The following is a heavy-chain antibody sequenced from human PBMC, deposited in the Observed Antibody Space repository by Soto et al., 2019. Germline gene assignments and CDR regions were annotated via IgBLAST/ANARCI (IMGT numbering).Heavy chain of an antibody. CDR2: IIPIFGTA. J-gene: IGHJ6*02. Sequence: SVKVSCKASGGTFSSYAISWVRQAPGQGLEWMGGIIPIFGTANYAQKFQGRVTITADESTSTAYMELSSLRSEDTAVYYCARYGTGTTAVDYYYGMDVWGQGTTVTVSS. CDR3: ARYGTGTTAVDYYYGMDV. CDR1: GGTFSSYA. V-gene: IGHV1-69*13. D-gene: IGHD1-7*01.